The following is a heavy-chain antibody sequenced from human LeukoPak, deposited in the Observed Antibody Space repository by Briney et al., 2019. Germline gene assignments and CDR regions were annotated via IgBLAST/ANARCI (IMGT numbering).Heavy chain of an antibody. Sequence: SETLSLTCTVSGGSISIYYWSWIRQPPGKGLECIGYIYYSGSTNYNPSLKSLFTISVDTSKNQFSLKLSSVTAAATAVYYCARDKGRKHNWGYSYYYGMDVWGQGTTVTVSS. CDR2: IYYSGST. J-gene: IGHJ6*02. D-gene: IGHD3-16*01. CDR3: ARDKGRKHNWGYSYYYGMDV. CDR1: GGSISIYY. V-gene: IGHV4-59*01.